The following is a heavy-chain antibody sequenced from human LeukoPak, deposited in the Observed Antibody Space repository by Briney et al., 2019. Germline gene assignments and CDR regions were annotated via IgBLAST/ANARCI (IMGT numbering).Heavy chain of an antibody. J-gene: IGHJ4*02. D-gene: IGHD4-17*01. V-gene: IGHV4-4*07. Sequence: SQTLSLTCTVSGGSIRSYHWSWIRQPAGKGLEWIGFIYTSGSTKDNPSLKSRVTMSVDTSKNQVSLRLSSVTAADTAVYYCARSRSYGDYIVFLSDWGQGTLVTVSS. CDR3: ARSRSYGDYIVFLSD. CDR2: IYTSGST. CDR1: GGSIRSYH.